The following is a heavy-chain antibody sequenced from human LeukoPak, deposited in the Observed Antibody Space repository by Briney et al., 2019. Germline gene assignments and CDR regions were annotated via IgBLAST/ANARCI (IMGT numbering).Heavy chain of an antibody. CDR1: GVSISSYY. CDR2: VYYSGST. J-gene: IGHJ4*02. V-gene: IGHV4-59*12. D-gene: IGHD3-10*01. Sequence: PSETLSLTCTVSGVSISSYYWSWIRQPPGKGLEWIGYVYYSGSTNYNPSLKSRVTISVDTSKNQFSLKLSSVTAADTAVYYCARIAKRGGSGRDHGYWGQGTLVTVSS. CDR3: ARIAKRGGSGRDHGY.